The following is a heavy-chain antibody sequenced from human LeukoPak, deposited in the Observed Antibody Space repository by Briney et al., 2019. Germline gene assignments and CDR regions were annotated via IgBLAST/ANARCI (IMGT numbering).Heavy chain of an antibody. J-gene: IGHJ4*02. V-gene: IGHV3-23*01. CDR3: AKPRDYYGPFAY. CDR1: GGSFSGYY. CDR2: ISGNGSTT. Sequence: ETLSLTCAVYGGSFSGYYWSWIRQAPGKGLEWVSAISGNGSTTYYADSVKGRFTISRDNSKNTLYLQMNSLRAEDTAVYYCAKPRDYYGPFAYWGQGTLVTVSS. D-gene: IGHD3-10*01.